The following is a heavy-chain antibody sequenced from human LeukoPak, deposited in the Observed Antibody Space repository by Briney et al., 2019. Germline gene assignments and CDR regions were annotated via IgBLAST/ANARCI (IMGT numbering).Heavy chain of an antibody. D-gene: IGHD2-15*01. V-gene: IGHV4-34*01. CDR1: GGSFSGYY. CDR2: INHSGST. CDR3: ARGPKIYGSGGPWLDY. Sequence: PSETLSLTCAVYGGSFSGYYWSWIRQPPGKGLEWIGEINHSGSTNYNPSLKSRVTISVDTSKNQFSLKLSSVTAADTAVYYCARGPKIYGSGGPWLDYWGQGTLVTVSS. J-gene: IGHJ4*02.